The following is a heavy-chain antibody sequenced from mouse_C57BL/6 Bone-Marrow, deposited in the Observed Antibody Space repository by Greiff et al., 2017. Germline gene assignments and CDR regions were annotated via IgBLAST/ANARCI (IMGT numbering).Heavy chain of an antibody. J-gene: IGHJ4*01. CDR1: GYTFTSYW. CDR2: INPSSGYT. D-gene: IGHD2-2*01. Sequence: VQLQQSGAELAKPGASVKLSCKASGYTFTSYWMHWVKQRPGQGLEWIGYINPSSGYTKYNQKFKDTATLTADKSSSTAYMQLSSLTYEGSADDYCAGLWLRFAMDYWGQGTSVTVAS. CDR3: AGLWLRFAMDY. V-gene: IGHV1-7*01.